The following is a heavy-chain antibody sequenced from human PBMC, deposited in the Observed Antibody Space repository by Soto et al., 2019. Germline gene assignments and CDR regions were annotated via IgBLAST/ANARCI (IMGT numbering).Heavy chain of an antibody. Sequence: SGPTREPTQTLTLTCTFSGFSLSTSGMCVSWIRQPPGKALEWLALIDWDDDKYYSTSLKTRLTISKDTSKNQVVLTMTNMDPVDTATYYCARIHGSTSYYFDYWGQGTLVTVSS. V-gene: IGHV2-70*01. J-gene: IGHJ4*02. CDR3: ARIHGSTSYYFDY. D-gene: IGHD6-13*01. CDR2: IDWDDDK. CDR1: GFSLSTSGMC.